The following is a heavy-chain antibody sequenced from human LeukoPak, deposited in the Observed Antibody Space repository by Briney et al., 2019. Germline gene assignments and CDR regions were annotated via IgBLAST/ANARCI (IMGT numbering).Heavy chain of an antibody. CDR1: GGSVNSGSYY. CDR2: IYYSGST. Sequence: SETLSLTCTVSGGSVNSGSYYWNWIRQPPGKGLEWIGYIYYSGSTNYNPSLKSRVTISVDTSKNQFSLKLSSVTAADTAVYYCARGGDSKHLVNWGQGTLVTVSS. D-gene: IGHD3-3*02. CDR3: ARGGDSKHLVN. J-gene: IGHJ4*02. V-gene: IGHV4-61*01.